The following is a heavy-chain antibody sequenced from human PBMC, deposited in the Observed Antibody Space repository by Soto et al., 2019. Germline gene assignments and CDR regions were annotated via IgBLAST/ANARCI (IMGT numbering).Heavy chain of an antibody. D-gene: IGHD5-18*01. J-gene: IGHJ4*02. CDR3: ARVNGYGYFLDY. CDR1: GCSISSGDYY. CDR2: IYYSGST. Sequence: SETLSLTCTVSGCSISSGDYYWSWIRQPPGKGLEWIGYIYYSGSTYYNPSLKSRVAISVDTSKNQFSLKLTSVTAADTAVYYCARVNGYGYFLDYWGQGTLVTVSS. V-gene: IGHV4-30-4*01.